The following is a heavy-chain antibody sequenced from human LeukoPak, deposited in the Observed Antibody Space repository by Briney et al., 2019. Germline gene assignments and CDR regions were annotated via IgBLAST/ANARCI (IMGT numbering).Heavy chain of an antibody. CDR2: INPNSGGT. J-gene: IGHJ4*02. D-gene: IGHD2-15*01. V-gene: IGHV1-2*02. CDR1: GYTLTGYY. Sequence: ASVKVSCKASGYTLTGYYMHWVRQAPGQVLEWTGWINPNSGGTNYAQKFQGRVTMTRDTSISTAYMELSRLRSDDTAVYYCARPFVYCSGGSCPFDYWGQGTLVTVSS. CDR3: ARPFVYCSGGSCPFDY.